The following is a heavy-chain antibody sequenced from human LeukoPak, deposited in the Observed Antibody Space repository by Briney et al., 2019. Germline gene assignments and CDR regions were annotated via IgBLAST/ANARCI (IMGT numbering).Heavy chain of an antibody. CDR1: GFTFSSYA. J-gene: IGHJ4*02. CDR3: AKAPQIVPAAAIAY. V-gene: IGHV3-23*01. D-gene: IGHD2-2*01. CDR2: ISGSGGST. Sequence: GGSLRLSCAASGFTFSSYAMSWVRQAPGKGLEWVSAISGSGGSTYYADSVKGRFTISRDNSKNTLYLQMNSLRAEDTAVYYCAKAPQIVPAAAIAYWGQGTLVTVSS.